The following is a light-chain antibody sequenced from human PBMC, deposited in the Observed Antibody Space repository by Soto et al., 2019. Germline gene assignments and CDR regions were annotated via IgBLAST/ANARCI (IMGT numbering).Light chain of an antibody. V-gene: IGKV3-15*01. CDR3: QQYNNWPPT. CDR1: QSVSSN. Sequence: ERVMTQYKPTLSGSPGERVTLSCRASQSVSSNLAWYQQKPGQAPRLLIYGASTWATGIPARFSGSGSGTEFTLTISSLQSEDFAVYYCQQYNNWPPTFGQGTKVDIK. CDR2: GAS. J-gene: IGKJ1*01.